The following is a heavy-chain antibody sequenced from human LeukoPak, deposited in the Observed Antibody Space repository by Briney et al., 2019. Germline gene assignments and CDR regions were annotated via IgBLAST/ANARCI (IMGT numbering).Heavy chain of an antibody. Sequence: SETLSLTCAVYGGSFSGYYWSWIRQPPGKGLEWIGEINHSGSTNYNPSLKSRVTISVDTSKNQFSLKLSSVTAADTAVSYCARGLGGIAVAGLDYWGQGTLVTVSS. CDR1: GGSFSGYY. D-gene: IGHD6-19*01. J-gene: IGHJ4*02. CDR2: INHSGST. CDR3: ARGLGGIAVAGLDY. V-gene: IGHV4-34*01.